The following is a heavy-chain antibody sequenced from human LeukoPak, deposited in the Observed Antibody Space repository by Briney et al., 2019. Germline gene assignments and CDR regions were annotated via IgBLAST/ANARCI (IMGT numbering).Heavy chain of an antibody. V-gene: IGHV3-43*01. CDR1: GFTFDDYT. CDR2: ISWDGGST. Sequence: GGSLRLSCAASGFTFDDYTMHWVRQAPGKGLEWVSLISWDGGSTYYADPVKGRFTISRDNSKNSLYLQMNSLRTEDTALYYCAKDRCDGDCYWRSAEYFQHWGQGTLVTVSS. CDR3: AKDRCDGDCYWRSAEYFQH. J-gene: IGHJ1*01. D-gene: IGHD2-21*01.